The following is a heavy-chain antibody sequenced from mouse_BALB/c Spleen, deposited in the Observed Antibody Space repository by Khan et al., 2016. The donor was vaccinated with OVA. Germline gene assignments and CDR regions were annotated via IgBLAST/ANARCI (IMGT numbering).Heavy chain of an antibody. CDR1: GYSITRDYA. CDR3: ARGNYYGYAMDY. Sequence: EVQLQESGPGLVKPSQSLSLTCTVTGYSITRDYAWNWIRQFPGNKLEWMGYISYSGSTSYNPSLKSRISITRDTSKNQFFLQLNSVTTEDTATYYWARGNYYGYAMDYWGQGTSVTVSS. V-gene: IGHV3-2*02. D-gene: IGHD1-1*01. CDR2: ISYSGST. J-gene: IGHJ4*01.